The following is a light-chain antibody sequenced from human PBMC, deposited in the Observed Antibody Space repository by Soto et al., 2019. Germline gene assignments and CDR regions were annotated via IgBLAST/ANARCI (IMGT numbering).Light chain of an antibody. CDR1: QSVSSY. CDR3: QQRSNWPRT. J-gene: IGKJ2*01. V-gene: IGKV3-11*01. CDR2: DAS. Sequence: EIVLTQSPASLSLSPGERATLSYRASQSVSSYLAWYQQKPGQAPRLLIYDASNRATGIPARFSGSGSGTDLTLTISSLEPEDFAVYYCQQRSNWPRTFGQGTKLEIK.